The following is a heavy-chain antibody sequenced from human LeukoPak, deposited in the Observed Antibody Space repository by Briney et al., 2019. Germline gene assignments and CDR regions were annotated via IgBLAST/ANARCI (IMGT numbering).Heavy chain of an antibody. V-gene: IGHV5-51*01. CDR3: ARAVVFPYYYYGMDV. CDR2: IYPGDSDT. CDR1: GYSFTSYW. Sequence: GESLKISCKGSGYSFTSYWIGWVRQMPGKGLEWMGIIYPGDSDTRYSPSFQGQVTISADKSISTAYLQWSSLKASDTAMYYCARAVVFPYYYYGMDVWGQGTTVTVSS. J-gene: IGHJ6*02. D-gene: IGHD2-2*01.